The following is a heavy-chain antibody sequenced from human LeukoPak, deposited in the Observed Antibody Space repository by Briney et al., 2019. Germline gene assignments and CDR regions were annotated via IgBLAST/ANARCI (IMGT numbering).Heavy chain of an antibody. J-gene: IGHJ3*02. CDR3: ARAVGVTAIHNAFDI. V-gene: IGHV3-66*02. Sequence: GGSLRLSCAASGFTVSSNYMSWVRQAPGKGLEWGSVIYSGGGTDYAASVKGRFTISRDNSKSTLYLQMNSLRAEDTAVYYCARAVGVTAIHNAFDIWGQGTMVTVSS. CDR2: IYSGGGT. D-gene: IGHD2-21*02. CDR1: GFTVSSNY.